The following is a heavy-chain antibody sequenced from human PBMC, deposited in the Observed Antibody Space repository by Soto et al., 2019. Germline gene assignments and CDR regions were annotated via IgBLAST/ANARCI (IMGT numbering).Heavy chain of an antibody. CDR1: GGSISSYY. J-gene: IGHJ2*01. Sequence: SETLSLTCTVSGGSISSYYWSWIRQPAGKGLEWIGRIYTSGSTNYNPSLKSRVTMSVDTSKNQFSLKLSSVTAADTAVYYCARAPKAAASEHRYWYFDLWGRGTLVTVSS. D-gene: IGHD6-13*01. CDR3: ARAPKAAASEHRYWYFDL. CDR2: IYTSGST. V-gene: IGHV4-4*07.